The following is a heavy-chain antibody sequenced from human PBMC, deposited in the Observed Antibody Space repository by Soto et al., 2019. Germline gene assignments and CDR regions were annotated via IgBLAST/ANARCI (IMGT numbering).Heavy chain of an antibody. J-gene: IGHJ6*03. CDR2: MNPNSGNT. D-gene: IGHD3-10*01. CDR3: ARGVSGYYGSGKDYYMDG. V-gene: IGHV1-8*01. CDR1: GYTFTMYD. Sequence: SCRTDGYTFTMYDIKLIRKATGQGLEWMGWMNPNSGNTGYAQKFQGRVTMTRNTSISTAYMELSCLRSEDTAVYYCARGVSGYYGSGKDYYMDGWGKGTRVTVSS.